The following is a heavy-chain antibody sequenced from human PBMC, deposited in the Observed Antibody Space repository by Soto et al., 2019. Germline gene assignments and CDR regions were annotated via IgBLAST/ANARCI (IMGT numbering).Heavy chain of an antibody. Sequence: SETLSLTCTVSGGSISSSSYYWVWIRQPPGKGLEWIGSIYYSGSTYYNPSLKSRVTISVDTSKNQSSLKLSSVTAADTAVYYCARLRGYCSSTSCQSGWFDPWGQGTLVTVSS. V-gene: IGHV4-39*01. D-gene: IGHD2-2*01. CDR3: ARLRGYCSSTSCQSGWFDP. CDR2: IYYSGST. CDR1: GGSISSSSYY. J-gene: IGHJ5*02.